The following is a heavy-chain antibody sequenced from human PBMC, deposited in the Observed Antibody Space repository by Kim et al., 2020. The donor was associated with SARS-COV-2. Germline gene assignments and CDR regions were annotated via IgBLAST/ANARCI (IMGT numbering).Heavy chain of an antibody. V-gene: IGHV3-11*03. CDR1: GFTFSDYY. J-gene: IGHJ6*02. CDR3: ARVPYYYGSGLIYYYYGMDV. Sequence: GGSLRLSCAASGFTFSDYYMSWIRQAPGKGLEWVSYISSSSYTNYADSVKGRFTISRDNAKNSLYLQMNSLRAEDTAVYYCARVPYYYGSGLIYYYYGMDVWGQGTTVTVSS. D-gene: IGHD3-10*01. CDR2: ISSSSYT.